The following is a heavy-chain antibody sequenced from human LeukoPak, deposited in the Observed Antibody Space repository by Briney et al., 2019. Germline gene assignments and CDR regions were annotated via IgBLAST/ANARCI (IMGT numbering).Heavy chain of an antibody. CDR1: GFTFNTYG. CDR3: ANGAVYCTSPKYPTGSAPSCFAH. J-gene: IGHJ4*02. V-gene: IGHV3-30*18. D-gene: IGHD2-2*01. Sequence: GRSLRLSCEASGFTFNTYGMHWVRQAPGKGLEWLAVISYEERNKYYTDSVRGRFTISRDNSKNTMYLQMSSLRPGDTAVYYCANGAVYCTSPKYPTGSAPSCFAHWGQGTLVTVSS. CDR2: ISYEERNK.